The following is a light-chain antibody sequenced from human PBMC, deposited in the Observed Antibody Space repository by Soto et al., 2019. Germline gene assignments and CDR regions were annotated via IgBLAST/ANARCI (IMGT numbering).Light chain of an antibody. CDR1: QSISSSY. Sequence: EIVLTQSPGTLSLSPGERATLSCRASQSISSSYLAWYQQKPGQAPRLLIYGASKRATGILDRFSGSGSGTDLTLNISRLESEDLAVYYCQQYGSAPAWTFGQGTKVEIK. V-gene: IGKV3-20*01. CDR3: QQYGSAPAWT. CDR2: GAS. J-gene: IGKJ1*01.